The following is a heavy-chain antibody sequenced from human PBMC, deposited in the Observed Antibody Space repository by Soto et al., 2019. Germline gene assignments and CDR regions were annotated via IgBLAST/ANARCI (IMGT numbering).Heavy chain of an antibody. CDR2: ISAYNGNT. CDR1: GYTFTSYG. V-gene: IGHV1-18*01. CDR3: ARDEYVDTVATINYYYYMDV. Sequence: QVQLVQSGAEVKKPGASVKVSCKASGYTFTSYGISWVRQAPGQGLEWMGWISAYNGNTNYAQKLQGRVTMTTDTSTSTAYMELRSLRSDDTAVYYCARDEYVDTVATINYYYYMDVWGKGTTVTVSS. D-gene: IGHD5-12*01. J-gene: IGHJ6*03.